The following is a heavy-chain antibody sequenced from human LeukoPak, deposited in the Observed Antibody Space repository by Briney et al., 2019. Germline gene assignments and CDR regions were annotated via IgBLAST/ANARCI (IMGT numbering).Heavy chain of an antibody. J-gene: IGHJ4*02. D-gene: IGHD6-19*01. CDR2: IYYSGST. CDR1: GGSISSSSYY. V-gene: IGHV4-39*07. Sequence: PSETLSLTCTVSGGSISSSSYYWGWIRQPPGKGLEWIGSIYYSGSTYYNPSLKSRVTISVDTSKNQFSLKLSSVTAADTAVYYCARESSGWYLGYWGQGTLVTVSS. CDR3: ARESSGWYLGY.